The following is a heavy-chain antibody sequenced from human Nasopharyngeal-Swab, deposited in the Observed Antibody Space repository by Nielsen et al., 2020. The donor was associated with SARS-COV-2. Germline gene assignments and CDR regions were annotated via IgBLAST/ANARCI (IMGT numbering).Heavy chain of an antibody. J-gene: IGHJ3*02. V-gene: IGHV4-31*02. D-gene: IGHD3-22*01. CDR2: IYYSGST. Sequence: WIRQPPGKGLEWMGYIYYSGSTYYNPSLKSRVTTPVDTSKNQFFLKLSSVTAADTAVYYCARAAITMIVVVSAFDIWGQGTMVTVSS. CDR3: ARAAITMIVVVSAFDI.